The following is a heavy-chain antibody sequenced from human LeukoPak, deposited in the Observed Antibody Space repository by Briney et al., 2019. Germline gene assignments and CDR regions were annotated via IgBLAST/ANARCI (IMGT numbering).Heavy chain of an antibody. CDR1: VGSINSGNW. CDR3: AAAPILRGEGGEHYKYGMDV. D-gene: IGHD2-2*02. V-gene: IGHV4/OR15-8*01. J-gene: IGHJ6*02. CDR2: IHHNGTR. Sequence: SETLSLTCGVSVGSINSGNWWTWVRQFPGKGLEWIGVIHHNGTRNYNPSLKSRVTISADTFKNHFSLIVTSLTAADTAVYYCAAAPILRGEGGEHYKYGMDVWGQGTTVIVSS.